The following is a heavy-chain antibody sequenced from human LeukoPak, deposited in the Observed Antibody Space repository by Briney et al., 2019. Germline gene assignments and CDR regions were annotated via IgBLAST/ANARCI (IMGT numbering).Heavy chain of an antibody. Sequence: GESLKISCKGSGYSFTSYWIGWVRQMPGKGLEWMGIIYPGDSDTRYSPSFQGQVTISADKSISTAYLQWSSLKASDTAMYHCGREGAMVNPHYYYGMDVWGQGTTVTVSS. CDR3: GREGAMVNPHYYYGMDV. V-gene: IGHV5-51*01. CDR2: IYPGDSDT. D-gene: IGHD5-18*01. CDR1: GYSFTSYW. J-gene: IGHJ6*02.